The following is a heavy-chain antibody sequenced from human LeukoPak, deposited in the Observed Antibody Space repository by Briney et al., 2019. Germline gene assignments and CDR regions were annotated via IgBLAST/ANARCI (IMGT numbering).Heavy chain of an antibody. V-gene: IGHV3-15*01. CDR1: GFTFSNAW. J-gene: IGHJ4*02. CDR3: TTGYYDILTGNYALDY. Sequence: GGSLRLSCAASGFTFSNAWMSWVRQAPGQGLEWVGRIKSKTDGGITDYAAPVNGRFTISRDDSKNTLYLQMNSLKTEDTAVYYCTTGYYDILTGNYALDYWGQGTLVTVSS. D-gene: IGHD3-9*01. CDR2: IKSKTDGGIT.